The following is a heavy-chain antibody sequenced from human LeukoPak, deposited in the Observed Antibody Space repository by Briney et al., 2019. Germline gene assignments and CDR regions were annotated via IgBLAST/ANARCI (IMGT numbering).Heavy chain of an antibody. CDR1: GFTFNNYG. CDR3: AKGPLRGTAAAIDY. CDR2: ISYDGRNI. D-gene: IGHD2-2*01. J-gene: IGHJ4*02. Sequence: GGSLRLSCAASGFTFNNYGTHWVRQAPGKGLEWVAVISYDGRNIHYPDSVKGRFTISRDISTDTLWLQMDSLRTEDTAVYYCAKGPLRGTAAAIDYWGQGTLVTVSS. V-gene: IGHV3-30*18.